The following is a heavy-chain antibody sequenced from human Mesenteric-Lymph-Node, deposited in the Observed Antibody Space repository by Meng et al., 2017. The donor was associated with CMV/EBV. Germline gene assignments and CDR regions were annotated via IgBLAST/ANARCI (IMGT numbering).Heavy chain of an antibody. CDR3: ARDSSIFGVAFSTY. Sequence: SGYTFNNYGVNWVRQAPGQGLEWVGWISGYTGNTKYAQNFQDRVTMTTDTSTSTAYMELKSLRSDDTAVYFCARDSSIFGVAFSTYWGQGTLVTVSS. V-gene: IGHV1-18*01. CDR2: ISGYTGNT. J-gene: IGHJ4*02. CDR1: GYTFNNYG. D-gene: IGHD3-3*01.